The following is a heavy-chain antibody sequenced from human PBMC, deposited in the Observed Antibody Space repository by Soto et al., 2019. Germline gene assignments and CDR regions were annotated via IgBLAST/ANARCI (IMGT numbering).Heavy chain of an antibody. CDR3: AGDYPNPRSFSGRGTFDL. J-gene: IGHJ2*01. V-gene: IGHV4-61*01. CDR1: GGSVSSGSYY. CDR2: IYYTGTT. Sequence: SETLSLTCTVSGGSVSSGSYYWTWIRQPPGKRLEWIGYIYYTGTTNYNPSLKSRVTISVDMSQNQFSLKLTSVTAADTAVYYCAGDYPNPRSFSGRGTFDL. D-gene: IGHD4-17*01.